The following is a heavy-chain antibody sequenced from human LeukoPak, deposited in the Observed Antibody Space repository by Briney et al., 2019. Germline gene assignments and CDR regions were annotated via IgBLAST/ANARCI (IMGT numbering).Heavy chain of an antibody. D-gene: IGHD2-15*01. V-gene: IGHV3-23*01. Sequence: PGGSLRLSCAASGFTFSSSAMSWVRQAPGKGPEWVSAISNNGGYTYYADSVQGRFTISRDNSKSTLCLQMNSLRAEDTAVYYCAKQLGYCSDGSCYFPYWGQGTLVTVSS. CDR2: ISNNGGYT. CDR1: GFTFSSSA. CDR3: AKQLGYCSDGSCYFPY. J-gene: IGHJ4*02.